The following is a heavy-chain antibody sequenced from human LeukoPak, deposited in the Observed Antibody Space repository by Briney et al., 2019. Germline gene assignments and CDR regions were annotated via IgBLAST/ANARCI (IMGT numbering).Heavy chain of an antibody. V-gene: IGHV3-23*01. J-gene: IGHJ4*02. D-gene: IGHD1-1*01. Sequence: GGSLRLSCAASGFTFSTYVMSWVRQAPGKGLEWVSAINGSGGSTYCADSVKGRFTISRDNSKNTLYLQMNSLGADDTAVYYCAKGNWRYFDYWGQGTLVTVSS. CDR2: INGSGGST. CDR1: GFTFSTYV. CDR3: AKGNWRYFDY.